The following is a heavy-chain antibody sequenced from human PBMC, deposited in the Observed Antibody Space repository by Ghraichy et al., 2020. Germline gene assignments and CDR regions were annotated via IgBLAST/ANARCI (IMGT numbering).Heavy chain of an antibody. V-gene: IGHV4-4*09. Sequence: SETLSLTCTVSGGSISSYYWSWIRQPPGKGLEWIGYIYTSGSTNYNPSLKSRVTISVDTSKNQFSLKLSSVTAADTAVYYCARQGRDQIVGATTSTGFDYWGQGTLVTVSS. CDR1: GGSISSYY. D-gene: IGHD1-26*01. J-gene: IGHJ4*02. CDR2: IYTSGST. CDR3: ARQGRDQIVGATTSTGFDY.